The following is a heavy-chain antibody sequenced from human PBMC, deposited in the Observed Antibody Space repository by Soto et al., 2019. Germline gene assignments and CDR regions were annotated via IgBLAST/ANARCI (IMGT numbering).Heavy chain of an antibody. J-gene: IGHJ3*01. Sequence: SLNLACKASGYRMTAYYIHCRRQNHGRGLEWLGWISPNSGDTSYAQKFQDWVTITRDTSIRTAYMELTRLKPDDTAVYYCARELGVAERSALAVLGQGTTVIVFS. CDR1: GYRMTAYY. D-gene: IGHD2-15*01. V-gene: IGHV1-2*04. CDR3: ARELGVAERSALAV. CDR2: ISPNSGDT.